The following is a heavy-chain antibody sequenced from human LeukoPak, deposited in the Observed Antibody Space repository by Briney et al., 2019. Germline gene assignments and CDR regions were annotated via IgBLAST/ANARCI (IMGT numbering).Heavy chain of an antibody. CDR1: GGTFSSYT. J-gene: IGHJ4*02. V-gene: IGHV1-69*04. Sequence: SVKVSCKASGGTFSSYTISWVRQAPGQGVEWMGRIIPILGIANYAQKFQGRVTITADKSTSTAYMELSSLRTEDTAVYYCARDSGGSYYRATPYWGQGTLVTVSS. D-gene: IGHD1-26*01. CDR3: ARDSGGSYYRATPY. CDR2: IIPILGIA.